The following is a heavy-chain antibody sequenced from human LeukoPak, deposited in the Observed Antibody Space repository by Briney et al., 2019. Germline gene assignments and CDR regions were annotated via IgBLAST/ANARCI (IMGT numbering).Heavy chain of an antibody. CDR3: ARGNRHLAYYGSGSRLPYDS. Sequence: SETLSLTCAVYGASFSGSYWSWIRQPPGKGLEWIGDINHSGTTNYNPSLKSRVTISVDTSKNQFSLKLTSVTAADTAVYYCARGNRHLAYYGSGSRLPYDSWGQGTLVTVSS. CDR1: GASFSGSY. V-gene: IGHV4-34*01. J-gene: IGHJ4*02. D-gene: IGHD3-10*01. CDR2: INHSGTT.